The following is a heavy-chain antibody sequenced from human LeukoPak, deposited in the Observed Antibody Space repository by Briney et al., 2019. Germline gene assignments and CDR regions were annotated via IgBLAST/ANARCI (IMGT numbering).Heavy chain of an antibody. CDR3: ATIDFSSGHANTY. CDR1: GFTFSSYA. Sequence: GGSLRLSCAASGFTFSSYAMSWVRQAPGNGLEWVSAISGSGGSTYYADSVKGRFTISRDNSKNTLYLQMNSLRAEDTAVYYCATIDFSSGHANTYWGQGTLVTVSS. CDR2: ISGSGGST. J-gene: IGHJ4*02. V-gene: IGHV3-23*01. D-gene: IGHD3-3*01.